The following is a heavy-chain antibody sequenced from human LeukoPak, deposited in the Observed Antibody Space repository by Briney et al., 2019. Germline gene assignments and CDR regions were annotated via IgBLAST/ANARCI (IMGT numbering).Heavy chain of an antibody. CDR2: ISGSGGST. CDR1: GFTFSSYA. J-gene: IGHJ4*02. V-gene: IGHV3-23*01. D-gene: IGHD2-2*01. CDR3: AKVTDPIVVVPAAMNY. Sequence: GGSLRLSCAASGFTFSSYAMSWVRQAPGKGLEWVSAISGSGGSTYYADSVKGRFTISRDNSKNTLYLQMNSLRAEDTAVYYCAKVTDPIVVVPAAMNYWGQGTLVTVSS.